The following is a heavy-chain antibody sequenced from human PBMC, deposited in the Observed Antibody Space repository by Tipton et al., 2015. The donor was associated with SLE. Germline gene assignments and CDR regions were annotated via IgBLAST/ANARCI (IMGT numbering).Heavy chain of an antibody. CDR1: GFTFRAYT. CDR3: AKVPQYYYDSSGYLDY. V-gene: IGHV3-21*04. CDR2: ISSSSGYI. D-gene: IGHD3-22*01. J-gene: IGHJ4*02. Sequence: SLRLSCSASGFTFRAYTVNWVRQAPGQGLEWVSSISSSSGYIYYADSVKGRFTISRDNAKNSLYLQMNSLRAEDTAVYYCAKVPQYYYDSSGYLDYWGQGALVTVSP.